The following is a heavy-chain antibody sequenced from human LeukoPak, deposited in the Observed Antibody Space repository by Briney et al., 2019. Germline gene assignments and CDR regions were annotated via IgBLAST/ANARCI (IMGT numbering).Heavy chain of an antibody. CDR2: IYYSGST. V-gene: IGHV4-59*01. J-gene: IGHJ4*02. Sequence: SETLSLTCTVSDGSISSYYWSWIRQPPGKGLEWIGYIYYSGSTNYNPSLKSRVTISLDTSKNQFSLKLSSVTAADTAVYYCAGSPNIVVVSYRGQGTLVTVSS. D-gene: IGHD2-21*01. CDR1: DGSISSYY. CDR3: AGSPNIVVVSY.